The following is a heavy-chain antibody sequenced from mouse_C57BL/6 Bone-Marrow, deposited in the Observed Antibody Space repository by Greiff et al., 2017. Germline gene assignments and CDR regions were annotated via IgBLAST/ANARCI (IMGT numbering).Heavy chain of an antibody. CDR1: GFTFSSYG. V-gene: IGHV5-6*01. CDR2: ISSGGSYT. CDR3: ARHNYYGSSSYYYAMDY. J-gene: IGHJ4*01. Sequence: EVKVVESGGDLVKPGGSLKLSCAASGFTFSSYGMSWVRQTPDKRLEWVATISSGGSYTYYPDSVKGRFTISRDNAKNTLYLQMSSLKSEDTAMYYCARHNYYGSSSYYYAMDYWGQGTSVTVSS. D-gene: IGHD1-1*01.